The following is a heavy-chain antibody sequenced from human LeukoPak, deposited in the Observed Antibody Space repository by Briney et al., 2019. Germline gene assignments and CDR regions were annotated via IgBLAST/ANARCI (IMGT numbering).Heavy chain of an antibody. Sequence: GASVKVSCKASGGTFSSYAISWVRQAPGQGLEWMGGIIPIFGTANYAQKFQGRVTITTDESTSTAYMELSSLRSEDTAVYYCASAPYSYGYNDYWGQGTLVTVSS. CDR1: GGTFSSYA. CDR2: IIPIFGTA. D-gene: IGHD5-18*01. J-gene: IGHJ4*02. V-gene: IGHV1-69*05. CDR3: ASAPYSYGYNDY.